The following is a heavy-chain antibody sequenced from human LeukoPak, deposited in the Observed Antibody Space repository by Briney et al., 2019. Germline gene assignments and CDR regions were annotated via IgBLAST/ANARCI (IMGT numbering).Heavy chain of an antibody. D-gene: IGHD3-10*01. J-gene: IGHJ6*03. Sequence: ASVKVSCKASGYTFSSYDINWVRQAAGQGLEWVGWMNANSGNTGSALKVQGRVSITMNTSISTYYLELSSLSSEDTAVYYCARIYYRRSDYHYYYMDVWGEGTTVSVPS. CDR1: GYTFSSYD. CDR3: ARIYYRRSDYHYYYMDV. V-gene: IGHV1-8*01. CDR2: MNANSGNT.